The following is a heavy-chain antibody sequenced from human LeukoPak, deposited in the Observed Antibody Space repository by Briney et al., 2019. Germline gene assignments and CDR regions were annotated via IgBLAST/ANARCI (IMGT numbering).Heavy chain of an antibody. CDR3: ARRGDSSSWYGHNWFDP. D-gene: IGHD6-13*01. CDR1: GYTFTSYD. V-gene: IGHV1-8*01. CDR2: MNPNSGNT. J-gene: IGHJ5*02. Sequence: ASVKVSCKASGYTFTSYDINWVRQATGQGLEWMGWMNPNSGNTGYAQKFQGRVTMTRNTSISTAYMELSSLRSEDTAVYYRARRGDSSSWYGHNWFDPWGQGTLVTVSS.